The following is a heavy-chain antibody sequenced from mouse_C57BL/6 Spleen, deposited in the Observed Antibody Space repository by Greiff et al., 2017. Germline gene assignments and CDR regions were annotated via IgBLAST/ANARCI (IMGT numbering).Heavy chain of an antibody. CDR3: ARGGLLLYFDY. D-gene: IGHD2-3*01. CDR2: IYPGDGDT. V-gene: IGHV1-80*01. Sequence: QVQLKQSGAELVKPGASVKISCKASGYAFSSYWMNWVKQRPGKGLEWIGQIYPGDGDTNYNGKFKGKATLTADKSSSTAYMQLSSLTSEDSAVYFCARGGLLLYFDYWGQGTTLTVSS. J-gene: IGHJ2*01. CDR1: GYAFSSYW.